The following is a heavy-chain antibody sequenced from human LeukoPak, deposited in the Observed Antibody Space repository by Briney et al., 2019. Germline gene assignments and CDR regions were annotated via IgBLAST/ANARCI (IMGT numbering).Heavy chain of an antibody. J-gene: IGHJ4*02. D-gene: IGHD6-13*01. CDR2: ISGSGETT. Sequence: GGSLRLSCTASGFIFHNFAVSWVRQAPGKGLEWVSSISGSGETTYYADSVKGRFAISRDSSRNTLYLLMNSLRAEDTAVYYCAKYSGAGSSWYYFDYWGQGTLVTVSS. CDR1: GFIFHNFA. CDR3: AKYSGAGSSWYYFDY. V-gene: IGHV3-23*01.